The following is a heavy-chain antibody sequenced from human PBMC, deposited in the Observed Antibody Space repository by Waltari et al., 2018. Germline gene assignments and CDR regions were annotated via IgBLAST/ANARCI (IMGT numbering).Heavy chain of an antibody. D-gene: IGHD5-18*01. CDR1: GYSVTSYW. CDR2: IYPGDSDT. Sequence: EVQLVQSGAEVKTPGECLQISCKGSGYSVTSYWIGWVRQMPGKGLEWMGIIYPGDSDTRYSPSFQGQVTISADKSISTAYLQWSSLKASDTAMYYCARPGRVDTAMVGSFDYWGQGTLVTVSS. CDR3: ARPGRVDTAMVGSFDY. V-gene: IGHV5-51*03. J-gene: IGHJ4*02.